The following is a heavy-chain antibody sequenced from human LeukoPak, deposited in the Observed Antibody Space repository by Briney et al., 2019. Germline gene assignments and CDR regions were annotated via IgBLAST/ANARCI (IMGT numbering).Heavy chain of an antibody. CDR1: GFTFSDYG. D-gene: IGHD2-2*01. CDR3: SREMGGYQLLKNFDL. CDR2: IQYDGGST. J-gene: IGHJ4*02. Sequence: PGGSLRLSCAASGFTFSDYGMHWVRQAPGKGPEWVAYIQYDGGSTSYADSVKGRFTISRDNSKNTLSLQMNSLRTEDTAVYYCSREMGGYQLLKNFDLGGQGTRVTGSS. V-gene: IGHV3-30*02.